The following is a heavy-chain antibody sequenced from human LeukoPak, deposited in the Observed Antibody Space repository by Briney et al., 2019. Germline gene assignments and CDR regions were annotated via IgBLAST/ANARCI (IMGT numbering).Heavy chain of an antibody. Sequence: SETLSLTCTVSGGSISSSSYYWGWVRQPPGRGLEWIVSIYFSGSTYYNPSLKSRVTMSVDTSKNQFSLKLSSVTAADTAAYYCARLLSYSSRWYFDYWGQGALVTVSS. CDR1: GGSISSSSYY. CDR3: ARLLSYSSRWYFDY. V-gene: IGHV4-39*01. J-gene: IGHJ4*02. CDR2: IYFSGST. D-gene: IGHD6-13*01.